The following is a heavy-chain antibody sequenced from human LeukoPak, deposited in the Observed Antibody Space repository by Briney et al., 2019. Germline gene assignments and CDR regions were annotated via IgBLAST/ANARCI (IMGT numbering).Heavy chain of an antibody. J-gene: IGHJ4*02. CDR2: IKGDGSDK. D-gene: IGHD6-19*01. V-gene: IGHV3-7*01. CDR1: GFSFSSYW. Sequence: PGGSLRLSCAASGFSFSSYWMRWVRQAPGKGLECVANIKGDGSDKYYVDSVKGRFTISRDNARNSLYLEMNSLRAEDTAVYYCVRGAKYSSVWGQGTLVTVSS. CDR3: VRGAKYSSV.